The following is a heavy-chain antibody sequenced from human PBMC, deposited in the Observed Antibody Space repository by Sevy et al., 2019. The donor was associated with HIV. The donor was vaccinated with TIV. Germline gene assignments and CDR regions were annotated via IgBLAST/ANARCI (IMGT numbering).Heavy chain of an antibody. J-gene: IGHJ4*02. CDR3: AREGCTKPHDY. CDR2: LSFGGGEI. V-gene: IGHV3-23*01. Sequence: GGSLRLSCAASGFTFSKYSMSWVRQPPGKGLEGVSTLSFGGGEINYGDSVKGRFTISRDNSKSSVYLQMNNLRPEDTAVYYCAREGCTKPHDYWGQGTLVTVSS. CDR1: GFTFSKYS. D-gene: IGHD2-8*01.